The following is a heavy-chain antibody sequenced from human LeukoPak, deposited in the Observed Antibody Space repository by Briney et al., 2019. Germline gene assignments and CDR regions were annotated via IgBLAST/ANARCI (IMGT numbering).Heavy chain of an antibody. CDR2: ISGRGDNT. J-gene: IGHJ4*02. CDR1: GFTFSSYA. V-gene: IGHV3-23*01. Sequence: PGGSLRLSCAASGFTFSSYAMSWVRQAPGKGLEWVSAISGRGDNTYYADSVRGRFTISRDNAKNTLSLQMSSLRAEDTAVYYCVRGYSGSFLDYWGQGTLVTVSS. CDR3: VRGYSGSFLDY. D-gene: IGHD1-26*01.